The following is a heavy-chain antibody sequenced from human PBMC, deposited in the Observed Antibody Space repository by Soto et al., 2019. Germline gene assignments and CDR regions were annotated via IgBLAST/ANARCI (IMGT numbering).Heavy chain of an antibody. CDR2: ISGSGGST. V-gene: IGHV3-23*01. J-gene: IGHJ3*02. Sequence: GGSLRLSCAASGFTFSSYAMSWVRQAPGKGLEWVSTISGSGGSTYYADSVKGRFTISRDNSKNTLYLQMNSLRAGDTAVYYCAKEGSGWYRAFDIWGQGTIVTVSS. CDR1: GFTFSSYA. D-gene: IGHD6-19*01. CDR3: AKEGSGWYRAFDI.